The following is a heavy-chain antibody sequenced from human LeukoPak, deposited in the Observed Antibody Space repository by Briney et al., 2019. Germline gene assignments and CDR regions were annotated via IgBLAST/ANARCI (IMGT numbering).Heavy chain of an antibody. V-gene: IGHV4-30-4*01. CDR2: IYYSGST. CDR3: AREIYCSGGSCYPTADY. Sequence: PSETLSLTCTVSGGSISSGDYYWSWIRQPPGKGLEWIGYIYYSGSTYYNPSLKSRVTISVDTSKNQFSLKLSSVTAADTAVYYCAREIYCSGGSCYPTADYWGQGTLVTVSS. J-gene: IGHJ4*02. D-gene: IGHD2-15*01. CDR1: GGSISSGDYY.